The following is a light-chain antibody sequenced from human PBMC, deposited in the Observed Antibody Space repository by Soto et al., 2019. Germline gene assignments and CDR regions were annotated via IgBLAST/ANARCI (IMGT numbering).Light chain of an antibody. V-gene: IGKV3D-15*01. CDR1: HSVNSH. Sequence: MMMTQSPATLSVSPGARVPLSCRTSHSVNSHVAWYQQQPGQAPRLLLYGASTRATGIPDRFSGTGSGTEFTLTISSLQSEDFAVYYCQQYNNWPPITFGQGTRLKIK. CDR2: GAS. CDR3: QQYNNWPPIT. J-gene: IGKJ5*01.